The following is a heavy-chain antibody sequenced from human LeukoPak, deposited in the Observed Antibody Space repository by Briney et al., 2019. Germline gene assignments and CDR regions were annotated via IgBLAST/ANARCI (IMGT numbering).Heavy chain of an antibody. CDR1: GGSISSSSCY. CDR2: IYYSGST. D-gene: IGHD3-3*01. Sequence: SETLSLTCTVSGGSISSSSCYWGWIRQPPGKGLEWIGSIYYSGSTNYNPSLKSRVTISVDTSKNQFSLKLSSVTAADTAVYYCARASRGDYDFWSGYSYYFDYWGQGTLVTVSS. CDR3: ARASRGDYDFWSGYSYYFDY. J-gene: IGHJ4*02. V-gene: IGHV4-39*07.